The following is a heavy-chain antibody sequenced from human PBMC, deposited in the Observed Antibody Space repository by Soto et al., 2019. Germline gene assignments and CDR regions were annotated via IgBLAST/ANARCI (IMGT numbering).Heavy chain of an antibody. CDR1: GGSISSYY. CDR2: IYYSGST. J-gene: IGHJ6*02. V-gene: IGHV4-59*01. D-gene: IGHD3-10*01. Sequence: SETLSLTCTVSGGSISSYYWSWIRQPPGKGLEWIGYIYYSGSTNYNPSLKSRVTISVDTSKNQFSLKLSSVTAADTAVYYCARESRITMVRGVYYYYGMDVWGQGTTVTVSS. CDR3: ARESRITMVRGVYYYYGMDV.